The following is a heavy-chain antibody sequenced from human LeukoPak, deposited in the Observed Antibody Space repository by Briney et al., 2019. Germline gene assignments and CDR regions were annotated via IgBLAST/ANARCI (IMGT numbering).Heavy chain of an antibody. CDR1: GFTFSSYA. Sequence: GGSLRLSCEASGFTFSSYAMSWVRQAPGKGLEWVSVISGSGGSTYYADSAKGRFTISRDNSKNTLYVQMNSLRAEDTAVYYCARDPAVAGTAEYSQHWGQGTLVTVSS. D-gene: IGHD6-19*01. V-gene: IGHV3-23*01. CDR2: ISGSGGST. J-gene: IGHJ1*01. CDR3: ARDPAVAGTAEYSQH.